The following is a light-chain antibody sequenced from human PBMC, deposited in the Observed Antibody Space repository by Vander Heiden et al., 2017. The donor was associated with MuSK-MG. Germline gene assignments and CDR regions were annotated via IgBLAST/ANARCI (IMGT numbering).Light chain of an antibody. J-gene: IGLJ1*01. CDR3: QVWDSDADLYV. CDR2: DDN. CDR1: KIGGKS. Sequence: SYLLTQPPSVSVAPGQTARISCGGNKIGGKSVHWYQQKPGQAPILVVYDDNDRTSDIPERFSGSNSGNTATLVIARVEVEDEADYFCQVWDSDADLYVFGSGTKVSVL. V-gene: IGLV3-21*02.